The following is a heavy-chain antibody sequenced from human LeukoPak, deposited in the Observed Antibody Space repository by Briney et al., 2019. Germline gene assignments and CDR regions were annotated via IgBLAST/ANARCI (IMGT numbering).Heavy chain of an antibody. Sequence: SGGSLRLSCAASGFTFSSYGMSWVRQAPGKGLEWIGEINHSGSTNYNPSLKSRVTISVDTSKNQFSLKLSSVTAADTAVYYCARGVVRGVIGWLFPRYYYMDVWGKGTTVTVSS. D-gene: IGHD3-10*01. CDR2: INHSGST. CDR1: GFTFSSYG. CDR3: ARGVVRGVIGWLFPRYYYMDV. J-gene: IGHJ6*03. V-gene: IGHV4-34*01.